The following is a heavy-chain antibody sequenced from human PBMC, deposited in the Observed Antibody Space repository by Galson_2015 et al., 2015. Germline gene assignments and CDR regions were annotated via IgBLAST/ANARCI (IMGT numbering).Heavy chain of an antibody. CDR1: GFAFSSYA. V-gene: IGHV3-23*01. J-gene: IGHJ1*01. D-gene: IGHD1-26*01. CDR3: AKDPGSTSGGTESFQH. CDR2: VSGSGGST. Sequence: SLRLSCAASGFAFSSYAMSWVRQAPGKGLEWVSAVSGSGGSTYYADSVKGRFTISRDNSKNTLYLQMNSLRAEDTAVYYCAKDPGSTSGGTESFQHWGQGTLVTVSS.